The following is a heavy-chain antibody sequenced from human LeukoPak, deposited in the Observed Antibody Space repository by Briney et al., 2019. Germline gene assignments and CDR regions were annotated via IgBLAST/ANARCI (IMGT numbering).Heavy chain of an antibody. D-gene: IGHD3-9*01. CDR2: ISAYNGNT. J-gene: IGHJ4*02. Sequence: GASVKVSCKASGYTFTSYGISWVRQAPGQGLEWMGWISAYNGNTNYAQKLQGRVTMTTDTSTSTAYMELRSLRSDDTAVYYCARDLYDILTGYPPNAFDYWGQGTLVTVSS. CDR1: GYTFTSYG. V-gene: IGHV1-18*01. CDR3: ARDLYDILTGYPPNAFDY.